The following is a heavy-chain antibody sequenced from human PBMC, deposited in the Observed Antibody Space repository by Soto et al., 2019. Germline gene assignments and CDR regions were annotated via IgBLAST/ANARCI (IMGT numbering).Heavy chain of an antibody. D-gene: IGHD3-22*01. CDR2: IIPIFGTA. Sequence: ASVKVSCKASGGTFSSYAISWVRQAPGQGLEWMGGIIPIFGTANYAQKFQGRVTITADESTSTAYMELSSLRSEDTAVYYCARGYYYDSSGYYSNFDYWGQGTLVTVSS. CDR1: GGTFSSYA. V-gene: IGHV1-69*13. J-gene: IGHJ4*02. CDR3: ARGYYYDSSGYYSNFDY.